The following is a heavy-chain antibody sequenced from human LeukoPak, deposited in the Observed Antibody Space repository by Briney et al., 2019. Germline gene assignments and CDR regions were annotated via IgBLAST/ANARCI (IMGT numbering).Heavy chain of an antibody. Sequence: GRSLRLSCAASGFTFSSYGVHWVRQAPGKGLEWVAVISYDGSNKYYADSVKGRFTISRDNSKNTLYLQMNSLRAEDTAVYYCAKEGGTYYDSPDGMDVWGQGTTVTVSS. V-gene: IGHV3-30*18. CDR3: AKEGGTYYDSPDGMDV. J-gene: IGHJ6*02. CDR1: GFTFSSYG. D-gene: IGHD3-22*01. CDR2: ISYDGSNK.